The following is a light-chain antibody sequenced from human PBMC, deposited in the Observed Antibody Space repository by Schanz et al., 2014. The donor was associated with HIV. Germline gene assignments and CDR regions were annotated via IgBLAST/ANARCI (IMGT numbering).Light chain of an antibody. J-gene: IGKJ2*01. CDR1: ESVNTN. CDR3: QQYNNWPYT. V-gene: IGKV3-15*01. CDR2: RAS. Sequence: EIVLTQSPVTLSLSPGERATLSCRASESVNTNVGWYQQKPGQAPRLLIYRASTGATGVPARFSGSGSETEFTLTISSLQSEDFAVYYCQQYNNWPYTFGQGTKLEI.